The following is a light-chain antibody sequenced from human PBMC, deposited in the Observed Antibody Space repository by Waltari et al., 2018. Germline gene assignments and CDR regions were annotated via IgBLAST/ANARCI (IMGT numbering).Light chain of an antibody. J-gene: IGKJ2*01. V-gene: IGKV3-11*01. CDR3: QQRRA. Sequence: VLTQSPATLSLSPGERVTLSCRASQNVGRYLAGYQKKAGRAPRLLIYDASSRATGIPVRFSGSGSGTDFTLTITTLESEDFAVYYCQQRRAFGQGTKLEI. CDR2: DAS. CDR1: QNVGRY.